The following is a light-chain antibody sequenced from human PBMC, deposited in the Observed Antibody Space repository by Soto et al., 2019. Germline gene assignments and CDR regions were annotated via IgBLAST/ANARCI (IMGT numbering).Light chain of an antibody. CDR1: RSDVGAYNY. V-gene: IGLV2-14*01. CDR3: ISYTSSSTWV. J-gene: IGLJ3*02. Sequence: QSALTQPASVSGSPGQSIAISCTGTRSDVGAYNYVSWYQQHPGKAPKLMIYEVSNRPSGVSDRFSGSRSGNTASLTISGLQAEDESDYYCISYTSSSTWVFGGGTKVTVL. CDR2: EVS.